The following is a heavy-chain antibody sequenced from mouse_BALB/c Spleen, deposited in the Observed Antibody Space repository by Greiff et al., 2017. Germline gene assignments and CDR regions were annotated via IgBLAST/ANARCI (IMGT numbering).Heavy chain of an antibody. CDR1: GYTFTSYY. D-gene: IGHD2-3*01. Sequence: VMLVESGPELVKPGASVRISCKASGYTFTSYYIHWVKQRPGQGLEWIGWIYPGNVNTKYNEKFKGKATLTADKSSSTAYMQLSSLTSEDSAVYFCARYDDNGDAMDYWGQGTSVTVSS. CDR3: ARYDDNGDAMDY. V-gene: IGHV1S56*01. CDR2: IYPGNVNT. J-gene: IGHJ4*01.